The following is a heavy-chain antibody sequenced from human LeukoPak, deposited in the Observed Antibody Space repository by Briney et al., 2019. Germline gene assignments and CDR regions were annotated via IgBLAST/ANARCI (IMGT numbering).Heavy chain of an antibody. CDR2: ISSSSSTI. CDR3: ARDLFPSWVPDYYYGMDV. CDR1: GVTFSSYV. Sequence: GGSLRLSCEASGVTFSSYVMSWVRQAPGKGLEWVSYISSSSSTIYYADSVKGRFTISRDNAKNSLYLQMNSLRDEDTAVYYCARDLFPSWVPDYYYGMDVWGQGTTVTVSS. J-gene: IGHJ6*02. D-gene: IGHD3-10*01. V-gene: IGHV3-48*02.